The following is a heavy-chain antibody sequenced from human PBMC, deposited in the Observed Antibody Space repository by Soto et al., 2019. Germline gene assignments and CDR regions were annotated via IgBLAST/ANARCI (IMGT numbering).Heavy chain of an antibody. Sequence: HVQLEQSGAEVKKPGASVKVSCKAAGYTFTSYGITWVRQAPGQGLEWMGWISPYNGNTNYAQKLQGRVTMTTETSTSTAYMELRSLRSDDTAVYYCASNEGSVADYWGQGTLVTVSS. CDR2: ISPYNGNT. CDR1: GYTFTSYG. V-gene: IGHV1-18*01. D-gene: IGHD2-15*01. J-gene: IGHJ4*02. CDR3: ASNEGSVADY.